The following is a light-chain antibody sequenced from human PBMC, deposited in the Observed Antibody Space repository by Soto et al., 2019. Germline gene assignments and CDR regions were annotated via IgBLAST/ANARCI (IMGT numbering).Light chain of an antibody. CDR3: CSYAGSSWV. Sequence: QSALTQPRSVSGSPGQSVTISCTGTSNDVGGYNYVSWYQQHPGRAPKLIIYDVDKRPSGVPHRFSGSRSGYTASLTISGLQADDEADYSCCSYAGSSWVFGTGTKVTVL. CDR2: DVD. CDR1: SNDVGGYNY. J-gene: IGLJ1*01. V-gene: IGLV2-11*01.